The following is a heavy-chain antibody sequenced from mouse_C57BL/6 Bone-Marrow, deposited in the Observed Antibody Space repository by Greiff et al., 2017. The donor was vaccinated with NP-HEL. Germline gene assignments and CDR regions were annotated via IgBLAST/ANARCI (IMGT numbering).Heavy chain of an antibody. CDR1: GFTFTDYY. CDR2: IRNKANGYTT. D-gene: IGHD2-4*01. J-gene: IGHJ4*01. Sequence: EVKLMESGGGLVQPGGSLSLSCAASGFTFTDYYMSWVRQPPGKALEWLAFIRNKANGYTTDYSASVKGRFTISRDNSQSILYLQMNALRAEDSATYYCARSIYYDYADDPFYAMDYWGQGASVTVSS. V-gene: IGHV7-3*01. CDR3: ARSIYYDYADDPFYAMDY.